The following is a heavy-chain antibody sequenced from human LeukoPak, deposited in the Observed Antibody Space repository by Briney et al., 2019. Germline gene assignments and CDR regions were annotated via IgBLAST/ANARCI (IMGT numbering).Heavy chain of an antibody. CDR1: GYTFTGYY. D-gene: IGHD5-12*01. CDR2: INPNSGGT. V-gene: IGHV1-2*02. J-gene: IGHJ4*02. CDR3: APRYSGYGGHFGY. Sequence: ASVKVSCKTSGYTFTGYYMHWVRQAPGQGLEWMGWINPNSGGTNYAQKFQGRVTMTRDTSISTAYMELSRLRSDDTAVYYCAPRYSGYGGHFGYWGQGILVTVSS.